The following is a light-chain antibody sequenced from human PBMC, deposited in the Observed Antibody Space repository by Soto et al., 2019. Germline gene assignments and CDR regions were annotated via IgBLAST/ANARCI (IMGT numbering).Light chain of an antibody. CDR1: SGDVGHYNY. J-gene: IGLJ2*01. Sequence: QSALTQPGSVSGSPGQSVTISCTGTSGDVGHYNYVSWYQQHPGKAPKLMVYDVSKRPSGVPDRFSGSKSGNTASLTISGLQAEDEADYYCCSYAGSYTYVVFGGGTQLTVL. CDR3: CSYAGSYTYVV. V-gene: IGLV2-11*01. CDR2: DVS.